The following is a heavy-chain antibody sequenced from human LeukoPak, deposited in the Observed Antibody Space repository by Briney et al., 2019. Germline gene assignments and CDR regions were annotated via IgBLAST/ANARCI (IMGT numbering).Heavy chain of an antibody. Sequence: GGSLRLSCTASGFTFGDYAMSWVRQAPGKGLEWVGFIRSKTDGGTTEYAASVKGGFTISRDDSKSIAYLQMNSLRPEDTAVYYCTRAVAQLDYWGQGNLVTVSS. V-gene: IGHV3-49*04. J-gene: IGHJ4*02. CDR2: IRSKTDGGTT. D-gene: IGHD4-23*01. CDR3: TRAVAQLDY. CDR1: GFTFGDYA.